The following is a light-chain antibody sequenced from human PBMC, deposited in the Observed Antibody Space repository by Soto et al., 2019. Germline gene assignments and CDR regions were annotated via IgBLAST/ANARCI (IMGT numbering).Light chain of an antibody. Sequence: QSALTQPASVSGSPGQSITISCTGTSSDIGVYNYVSWYQQHPGKAPKLMIYDLTNRPSGVSNRFSGSKSGNTASLTISGLQAEDEADYYCSSYTSTTTLVVFGGGTKLTVL. CDR3: SSYTSTTTLVV. CDR2: DLT. CDR1: SSDIGVYNY. V-gene: IGLV2-14*01. J-gene: IGLJ2*01.